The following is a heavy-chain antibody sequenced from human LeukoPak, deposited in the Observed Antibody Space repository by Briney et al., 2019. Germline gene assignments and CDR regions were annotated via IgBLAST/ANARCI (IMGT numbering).Heavy chain of an antibody. CDR3: AKDYAVDTAMEGNYMDV. J-gene: IGHJ6*03. Sequence: PGGSLRLSCAASGFTFSSYDMHWVRQAPGKGLEWVAFIRYDGSNKYYADSVKGRFTISRDNSKNTLYLQMNSLRAEDTAVYYCAKDYAVDTAMEGNYMDVWGKGTTVTVSS. V-gene: IGHV3-30*02. CDR2: IRYDGSNK. D-gene: IGHD5-18*01. CDR1: GFTFSSYD.